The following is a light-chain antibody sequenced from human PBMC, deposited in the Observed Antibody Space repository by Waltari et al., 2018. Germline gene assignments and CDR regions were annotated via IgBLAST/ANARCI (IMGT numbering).Light chain of an antibody. CDR1: QSVADN. J-gene: IGKJ4*01. CDR2: GAS. V-gene: IGKV3-15*01. CDR3: QQYNFWPPLT. Sequence: EIVLTQSPATLSVSPGERVPLSCRASQSVADNLAWYQHKPGLSPRLLIYGASTRNTNIPARFSGSGSRTEFTLTISSIQSEDFAVYYCQQYNFWPPLTFGGGTKVEIK.